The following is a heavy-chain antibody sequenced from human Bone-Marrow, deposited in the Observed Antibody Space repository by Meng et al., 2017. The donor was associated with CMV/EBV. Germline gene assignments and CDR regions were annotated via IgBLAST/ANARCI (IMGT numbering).Heavy chain of an antibody. CDR2: IYSSGST. CDR1: GGSVRSGSSY. Sequence: SGGSVRSGSSYWSWLLQPPWKGLEWIGYIYSSGSTNSNPSLKRLVTISVDTSKNQFSLKLSSVTAADTAVYYCARDRNCGGDFGFDYWGQGTLVTVSS. J-gene: IGHJ4*02. D-gene: IGHD2-21*01. CDR3: ARDRNCGGDFGFDY. V-gene: IGHV4-61*01.